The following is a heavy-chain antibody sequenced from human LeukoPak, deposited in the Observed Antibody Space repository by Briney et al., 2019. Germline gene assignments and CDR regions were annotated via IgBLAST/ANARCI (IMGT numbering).Heavy chain of an antibody. CDR1: GFTFSSYG. J-gene: IGHJ4*02. V-gene: IGHV3-30*02. CDR3: ANQDSIEYSYYFDF. D-gene: IGHD3-22*01. CDR2: IRYDGSNK. Sequence: GGSLRLSCVASGFTFSSYGMHWVRQAPGKGLEWVSFIRYDGSNKYYADSVKGRLTISRDNSKNTLYLQMNSLRAEDTAVYYCANQDSIEYSYYFDFWGQGTLVTVSS.